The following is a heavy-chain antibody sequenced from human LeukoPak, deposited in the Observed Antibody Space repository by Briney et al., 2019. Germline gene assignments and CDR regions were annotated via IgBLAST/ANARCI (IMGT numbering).Heavy chain of an antibody. J-gene: IGHJ5*02. CDR2: IHYSGST. Sequence: SEPLSLTCTVSGGSISSSYWSWIRQPPGKGLEWIGYIHYSGSTNYNPSLKSRATISVDTSKAHFSLKLSSATATDTAAYYCARHVLGWFDTWGQGTLVTVSS. CDR3: ARHVLGWFDT. V-gene: IGHV4-59*08. D-gene: IGHD3-10*02. CDR1: GGSISSSY.